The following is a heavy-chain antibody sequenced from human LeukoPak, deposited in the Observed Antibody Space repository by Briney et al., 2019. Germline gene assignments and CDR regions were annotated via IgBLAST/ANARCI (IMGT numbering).Heavy chain of an antibody. Sequence: ASVTVSCKASGYSFTNYYMHWVRQAPGQGLEWMGMINPSGGSTTYAQNFQGRVTMTRDMSTSTVYMELSSLTSEDTAVYYCARTRGYYFDYWGQRTPVSVSS. J-gene: IGHJ4*02. CDR1: GYSFTNYY. V-gene: IGHV1-46*01. CDR3: ARTRGYYFDY. CDR2: INPSGGST.